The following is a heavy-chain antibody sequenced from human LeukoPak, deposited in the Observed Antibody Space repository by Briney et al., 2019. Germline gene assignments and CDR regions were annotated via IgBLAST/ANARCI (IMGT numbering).Heavy chain of an antibody. V-gene: IGHV4-39*01. J-gene: IGHJ5*02. D-gene: IGHD6-13*01. Sequence: PSETLSLTCTVSGGSISSSSYYWGWIRQPPGKGLEWIGSIYYSGSTYYNPSLKSRVTISVDTSKNQFSLKLSSVTAADTAVYYCARYSSSFGSRYNWFDPWGQGTLVTVPS. CDR1: GGSISSSSYY. CDR3: ARYSSSFGSRYNWFDP. CDR2: IYYSGST.